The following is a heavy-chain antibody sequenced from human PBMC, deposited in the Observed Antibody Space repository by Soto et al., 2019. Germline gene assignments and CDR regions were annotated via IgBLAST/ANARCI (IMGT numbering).Heavy chain of an antibody. CDR3: VHHGGVPYYHDF. CDR2: IFYSGST. J-gene: IGHJ4*02. V-gene: IGHV4-4*02. D-gene: IGHD2-8*01. CDR1: GGSLSSSSW. Sequence: QVQLQESGPGLVNPSGTLSLTCAVSGGSLSSSSWWSWVRQPPGKTLEWLGEIFYSGSTKYNPSLNSRVTISAYQSKNDFSLRLSSVTAADTAVYYCVHHGGVPYYHDFWGQGMLVTVSS.